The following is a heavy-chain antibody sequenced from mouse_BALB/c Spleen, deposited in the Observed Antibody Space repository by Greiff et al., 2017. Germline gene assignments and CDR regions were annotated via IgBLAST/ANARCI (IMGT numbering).Heavy chain of an antibody. Sequence: VQLQQSGAELVRSGASVKLSCTASGFNIKDYYMHWVKQRPEQGLEWIGWIDPENGDTEYAPKFQGKATMTADTSSNTAYLQLSSLTSEDTAVYYCNAYGNYGDFYYAMDYWGQGTSVTVSS. CDR1: GFNIKDYY. CDR2: IDPENGDT. V-gene: IGHV14-4*02. CDR3: NAYGNYGDFYYAMDY. J-gene: IGHJ4*01. D-gene: IGHD2-10*02.